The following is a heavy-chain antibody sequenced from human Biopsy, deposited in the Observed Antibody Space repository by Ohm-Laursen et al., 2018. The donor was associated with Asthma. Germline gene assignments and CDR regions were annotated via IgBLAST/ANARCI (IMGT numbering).Heavy chain of an antibody. J-gene: IGHJ3*02. CDR3: ARTEYDFGAGHVKDAFDI. D-gene: IGHD3-3*01. CDR1: GYTFITYA. V-gene: IGHV1-3*01. CDR2: IDAGNGTP. Sequence: GSSVSVSCPASGYTFITYAIHSVRQAPGPRLESMGLIDAGNGTPKYSQKFQGRAPITRDTSASPAYMTLSSLRSEASAVYYCARTEYDFGAGHVKDAFDIWGQGTMVTVSS.